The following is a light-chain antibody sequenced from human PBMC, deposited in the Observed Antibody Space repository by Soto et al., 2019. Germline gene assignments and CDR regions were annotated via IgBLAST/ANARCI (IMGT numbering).Light chain of an antibody. CDR2: GAS. V-gene: IGKV3-20*01. Sequence: IVLTQSPGILSFSLGERATLSCRVSESISSTSLAWYQQKPGQAHRLLIYGASNRATGIPDTFSGSGSGTDFTLTISRLEPEDFAVYYCQQYGSSPLTLGGGTKVDIK. J-gene: IGKJ4*01. CDR1: ESISSTS. CDR3: QQYGSSPLT.